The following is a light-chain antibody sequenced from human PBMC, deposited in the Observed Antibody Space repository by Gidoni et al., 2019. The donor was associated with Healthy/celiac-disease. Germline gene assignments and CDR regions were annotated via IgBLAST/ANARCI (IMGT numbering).Light chain of an antibody. CDR1: QSIRRY. J-gene: IGKJ2*01. CDR2: AAS. CDR3: QQSNSTPQT. V-gene: IGKV1-39*01. Sequence: DIKMTQSPSSLSASVGDRVTITCRASQSIRRYLNWYQQKPGKAPKLLIYAASSLQSGVPSRFSGSGSGTDFTLTISSLQPEDFATYYCQQSNSTPQTFGQGTKLEIK.